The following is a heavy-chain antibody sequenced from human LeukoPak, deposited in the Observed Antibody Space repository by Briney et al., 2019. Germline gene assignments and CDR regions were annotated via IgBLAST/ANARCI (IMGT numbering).Heavy chain of an antibody. V-gene: IGHV3-23*01. J-gene: IGHJ5*02. Sequence: GGSLRLSCAASGFTFSTYEMEWVRQAPGKGLEWVSTISGSDGSAYYADSVKGRFTISRDNSKNTLYLQMNSLRAEDTAVYYCAKGAAAAGNSWFDPWGQGTLVTVSS. CDR2: ISGSDGSA. CDR1: GFTFSTYE. CDR3: AKGAAAAGNSWFDP. D-gene: IGHD6-13*01.